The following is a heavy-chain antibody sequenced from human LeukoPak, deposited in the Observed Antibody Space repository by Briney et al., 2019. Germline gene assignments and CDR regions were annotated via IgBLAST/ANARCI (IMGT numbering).Heavy chain of an antibody. V-gene: IGHV4-39*01. Sequence: SETLSLTCSVSGGSISSRGYFWGWIRQPPGKGLEWIGTIYYSGSTYYNPSLKSRLTISVDTSRNQFSLKLSSVTTADTAVYYCARYISGSGFDYWGQGTLVTVSS. CDR3: ARYISGSGFDY. CDR2: IYYSGST. J-gene: IGHJ4*02. D-gene: IGHD6-25*01. CDR1: GGSISSRGYF.